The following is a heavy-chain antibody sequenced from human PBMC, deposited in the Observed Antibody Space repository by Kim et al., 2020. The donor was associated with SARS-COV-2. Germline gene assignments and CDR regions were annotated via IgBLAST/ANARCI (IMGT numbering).Heavy chain of an antibody. Sequence: SVKVSCKASGGTFRSYAISWVRQAPGQGLEWMGRIIPILGIANYAQKFQGRVTITADKSTSTAYMELSSLRSEDTAVYYCATGFAGYYDSSGYYGGYFDYWGQGTLVTVSS. D-gene: IGHD3-22*01. V-gene: IGHV1-69*04. CDR3: ATGFAGYYDSSGYYGGYFDY. CDR2: IIPILGIA. CDR1: GGTFRSYA. J-gene: IGHJ4*02.